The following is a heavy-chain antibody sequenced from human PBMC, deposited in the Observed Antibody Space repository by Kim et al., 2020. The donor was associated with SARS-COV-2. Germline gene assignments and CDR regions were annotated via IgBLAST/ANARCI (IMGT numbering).Heavy chain of an antibody. CDR2: IYYSGST. CDR1: GGSISSYY. Sequence: SETLSLTCTVSGGSISSYYWSWIRQPPGKGLEWIGYIYYSGSTNYNPSLKSRVTISVDTSKNQFSLKLSSVTAADTAVYYCATSRGYYDSNGPTAFDYWGHGTLVTVSS. V-gene: IGHV4-59*01. CDR3: ATSRGYYDSNGPTAFDY. D-gene: IGHD3-22*01. J-gene: IGHJ4*01.